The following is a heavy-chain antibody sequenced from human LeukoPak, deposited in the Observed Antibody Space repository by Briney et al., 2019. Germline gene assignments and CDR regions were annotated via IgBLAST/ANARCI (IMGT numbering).Heavy chain of an antibody. D-gene: IGHD6-13*01. Sequence: GGSLRLSCAASGFTFSSRDISWVRQAPGKGLEWVSAISVGGGSTFYADSVKGRFTISRDNSKNTPCLQMNSPGADDTAVYYCATLSWEISTRIWGQGTVVTVSS. V-gene: IGHV3-23*01. CDR3: ATLSWEISTRI. CDR1: GFTFSSRD. CDR2: ISVGGGST. J-gene: IGHJ3*02.